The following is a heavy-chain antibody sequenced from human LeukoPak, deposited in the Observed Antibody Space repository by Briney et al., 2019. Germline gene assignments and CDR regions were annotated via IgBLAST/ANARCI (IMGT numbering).Heavy chain of an antibody. J-gene: IGHJ6*02. D-gene: IGHD4-17*01. CDR1: GGSVSSGPYY. V-gene: IGHV4-61*10. CDR2: IYTTGNT. Sequence: PSETLSLTCSVSGGSVSSGPYYWSWIRQPAGKGLEWIGRIYTTGNTNYNPSLKSRVTISVDTSKNHFSLKLSSVTAADTAVYYCAREMGTVTTKDYYYYYGMDVWGQGTTVTVSS. CDR3: AREMGTVTTKDYYYYYGMDV.